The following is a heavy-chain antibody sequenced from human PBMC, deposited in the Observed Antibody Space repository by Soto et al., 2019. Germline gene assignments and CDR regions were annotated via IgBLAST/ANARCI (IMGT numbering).Heavy chain of an antibody. Sequence: PGGSLRLSCAASGFTFSSYGMHWVRQAPGKGLEWVAVISYDGSNKYYADSVKGRFTISRDNSKNTLYLQMNSLRAEDTAVYYCAKDLSRGVVPAAKGDAGGKYYGMDVWGQGTRVTVSS. D-gene: IGHD2-2*01. CDR1: GFTFSSYG. J-gene: IGHJ6*02. CDR3: AKDLSRGVVPAAKGDAGGKYYGMDV. V-gene: IGHV3-30*18. CDR2: ISYDGSNK.